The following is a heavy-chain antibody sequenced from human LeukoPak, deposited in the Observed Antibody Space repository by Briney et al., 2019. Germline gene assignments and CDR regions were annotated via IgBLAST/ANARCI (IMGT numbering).Heavy chain of an antibody. CDR1: GGSISSGGYY. V-gene: IGHV4-61*08. CDR3: ARMVGLTIAYFDY. D-gene: IGHD3-3*01. Sequence: SETLSLTCTVSGGSISSGGYYWSWIRQPPGKGLEWIGYIYYSGSTNYNPSLKSRVTISVDTSKNQFSLKLSSVTAADTAVYYCARMVGLTIAYFDYWGQGTLVTVSS. CDR2: IYYSGST. J-gene: IGHJ4*02.